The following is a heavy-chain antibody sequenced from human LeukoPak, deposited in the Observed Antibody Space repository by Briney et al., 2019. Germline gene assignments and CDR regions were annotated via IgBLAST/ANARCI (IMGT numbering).Heavy chain of an antibody. Sequence: GGSLRLSCAASGFTFSSYGMHWVRQAPGKGLEWVAVIWYDGSNKFYADSVKGRFTISRDNSKNTLYLQMNSLGAEDTAVYYCARDRAAADLDYWGQGTLVTVSS. V-gene: IGHV3-33*01. CDR1: GFTFSSYG. CDR3: ARDRAAADLDY. CDR2: IWYDGSNK. J-gene: IGHJ4*02. D-gene: IGHD6-13*01.